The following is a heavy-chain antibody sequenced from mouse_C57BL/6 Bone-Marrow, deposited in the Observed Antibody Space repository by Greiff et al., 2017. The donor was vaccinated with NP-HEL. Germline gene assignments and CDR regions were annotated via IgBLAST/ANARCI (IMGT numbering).Heavy chain of an antibody. CDR3: ARVLYFCSSYDVDY. CDR2: IYPGDGDT. J-gene: IGHJ4*01. V-gene: IGHV1-82*01. Sequence: LVESGPELVKPGASVKISCKASGYAFSSSWMNWVKQRPGKGLEWIGRIYPGDGDTNYNGKFKGKATLTADTSSSTAYMQLRSLTSEDSAVYFCARVLYFCSSYDVDYWGQGTSVPVSS. CDR1: GYAFSSSW. D-gene: IGHD1-1*01.